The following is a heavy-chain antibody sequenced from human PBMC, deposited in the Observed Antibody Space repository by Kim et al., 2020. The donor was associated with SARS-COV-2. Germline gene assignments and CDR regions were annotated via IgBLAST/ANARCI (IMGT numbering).Heavy chain of an antibody. J-gene: IGHJ4*02. Sequence: GGTFYADSVTGRCTNSRDNSKHTVYLQMNGLRAEDTAVYYCAKALYGDVNCWGQGTLVTVSS. CDR2: GGT. D-gene: IGHD4-17*01. V-gene: IGHV3-23*01. CDR3: AKALYGDVNC.